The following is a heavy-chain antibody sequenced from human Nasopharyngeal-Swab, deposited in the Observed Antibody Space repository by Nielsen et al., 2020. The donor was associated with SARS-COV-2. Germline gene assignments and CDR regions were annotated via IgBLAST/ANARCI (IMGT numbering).Heavy chain of an antibody. J-gene: IGHJ6*03. CDR3: ARGVGAYDLDCYMDV. D-gene: IGHD5-12*01. V-gene: IGHV3-21*01. Sequence: GGSLRLSCAASGFTFSSYSMKWVRQAPGKGLEWISAISTRGTDIYYADSVKGRFTISRDNARRSLFLQMTSLRAEDTAVYYCARGVGAYDLDCYMDVWGKGTTVTVSS. CDR2: ISTRGTDI. CDR1: GFTFSSYS.